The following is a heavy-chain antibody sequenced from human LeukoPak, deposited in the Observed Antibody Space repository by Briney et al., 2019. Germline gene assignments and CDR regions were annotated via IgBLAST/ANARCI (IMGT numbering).Heavy chain of an antibody. CDR2: TSGSGGST. J-gene: IGHJ4*02. CDR3: ATYRQVLLPFES. Sequence: GGSLRLSCAASGFTFSSYAMSWARQAPGKGLEWASATSGSGGSTYYADSVKGRFTISRDNSKSTLSLQMNSLRAEDTAIYYCATYRQVLLPFESWGQGTLVTVSS. D-gene: IGHD2-8*02. CDR1: GFTFSSYA. V-gene: IGHV3-23*01.